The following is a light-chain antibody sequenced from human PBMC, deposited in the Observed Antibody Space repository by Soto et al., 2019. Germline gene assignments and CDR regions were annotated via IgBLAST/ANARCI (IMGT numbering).Light chain of an antibody. V-gene: IGLV3-21*04. CDR1: NIGGKS. CDR2: YDS. Sequence: SYVLTQPSSVSVAPGKTATLTCGASNIGGKSVHWYQQKPAQAPILVIYYDSDRPSGIPARFSASNSGNTATLTISRVEAGDEADYYCQVWDSSSDHVVFGGGTQLTVL. J-gene: IGLJ2*01. CDR3: QVWDSSSDHVV.